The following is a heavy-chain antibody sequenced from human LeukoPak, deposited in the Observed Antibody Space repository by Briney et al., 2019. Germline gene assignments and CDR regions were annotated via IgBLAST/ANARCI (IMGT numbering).Heavy chain of an antibody. CDR3: ARIGSRDGYPFDY. J-gene: IGHJ4*02. CDR2: IYYSGST. Sequence: SETLSPTCTVSGGSISSYYWSWIRQPPGKGLEWIGYIYYSGSTNYNPSLKSRVTISVDTSKNQFSLKLSSVTAADTAVYYCARIGSRDGYPFDYWGQGTLVTVSS. D-gene: IGHD5-12*01. CDR1: GGSISSYY. V-gene: IGHV4-59*08.